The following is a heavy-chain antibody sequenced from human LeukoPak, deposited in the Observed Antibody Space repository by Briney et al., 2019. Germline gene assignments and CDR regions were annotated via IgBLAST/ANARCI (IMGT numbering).Heavy chain of an antibody. V-gene: IGHV3-21*01. CDR2: ISSSSSYI. CDR1: GFTFSSYS. Sequence: KTGGSLRLSCAASGFTFSSYSMNWVRQAPGKGLEWVSSISSSSSYIYYADSVKGRFTISRDNAKNTLYLQMNSLRAEDTAVYYCARDRGYTPDYWGQGTLVTVSS. J-gene: IGHJ4*02. D-gene: IGHD5-12*01. CDR3: ARDRGYTPDY.